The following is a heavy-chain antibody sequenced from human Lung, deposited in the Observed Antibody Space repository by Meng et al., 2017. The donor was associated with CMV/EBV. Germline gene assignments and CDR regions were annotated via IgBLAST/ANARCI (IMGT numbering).Heavy chain of an antibody. CDR1: GYTFTGYY. V-gene: IGHV1-2*02. CDR2: INPNSGGT. Sequence: ASXXVSXKASGYTFTGYYMHWVRQAPGQGLEWMGWINPNSGGTNYAQKFQGRVTMTRDTSISTAYMELSRLRSDDTAVYYCAGGLYDFWSGYYYYGMDVWXQGTRVTVSS. CDR3: AGGLYDFWSGYYYYGMDV. J-gene: IGHJ6*02. D-gene: IGHD3-3*01.